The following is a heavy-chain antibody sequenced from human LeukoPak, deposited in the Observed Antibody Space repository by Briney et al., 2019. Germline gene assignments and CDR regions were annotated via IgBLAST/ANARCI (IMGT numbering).Heavy chain of an antibody. CDR1: GGPISNYY. CDR2: FYWSESI. Sequence: PSETLSLTCTVSGGPISNYYWIWIRQPAGKGLEWIGRFYWSESINYNPSLKSRLTLSVHRSENQFSLKLHSVTAADTAVFSCARSFGELFHDFFDMWGHGTRVTVSS. J-gene: IGHJ3*02. D-gene: IGHD3-10*01. V-gene: IGHV4-4*07. CDR3: ARSFGELFHDFFDM.